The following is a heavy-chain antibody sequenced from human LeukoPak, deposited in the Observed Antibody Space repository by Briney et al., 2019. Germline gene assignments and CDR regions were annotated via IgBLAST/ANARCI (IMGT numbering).Heavy chain of an antibody. V-gene: IGHV3-66*01. D-gene: IGHD3-3*01. CDR1: GFTVSSNY. J-gene: IGHJ3*02. CDR2: IYSGGST. Sequence: GGSLRLSCAASGFTVSSNYMSWVRQAPGKGLEWVSVIYSGGSTYYADSVKGRFTISRDNSKSTLYLQMNSLRAEDTAVYYCARDRRFLEWQNDAFDIWGQGTMVTVSS. CDR3: ARDRRFLEWQNDAFDI.